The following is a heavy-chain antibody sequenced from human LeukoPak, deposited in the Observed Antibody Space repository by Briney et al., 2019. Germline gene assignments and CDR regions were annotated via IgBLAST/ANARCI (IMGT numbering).Heavy chain of an antibody. CDR1: GGSFSGYY. D-gene: IGHD3-3*01. CDR3: ARMSVRNDAFDI. Sequence: PSETLSLTCAVYGGSFSGYYWSWIRQPPGKGLEWIGEINHSGSTNYNPSLKSRVTISVDTSKNQFSLKLSSVTAADTAVYYCARMSVRNDAFDIWGQGTMVTVSS. V-gene: IGHV4-34*01. CDR2: INHSGST. J-gene: IGHJ3*02.